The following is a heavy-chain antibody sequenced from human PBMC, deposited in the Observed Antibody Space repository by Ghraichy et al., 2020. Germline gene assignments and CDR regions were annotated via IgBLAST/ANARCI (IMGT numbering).Heavy chain of an antibody. Sequence: SETLSLTCTVSGGSISSGDYYWSWIRQHPGKGLEWIGYIYYSGSTYYNPSLKSRVTMSVDTSKNQFSLKLSSVTAADTAVYYCATYYTVTTRNSFDYWGQGTLVTVSS. J-gene: IGHJ4*02. V-gene: IGHV4-31*03. CDR3: ATYYTVTTRNSFDY. D-gene: IGHD4-17*01. CDR1: GGSISSGDYY. CDR2: IYYSGST.